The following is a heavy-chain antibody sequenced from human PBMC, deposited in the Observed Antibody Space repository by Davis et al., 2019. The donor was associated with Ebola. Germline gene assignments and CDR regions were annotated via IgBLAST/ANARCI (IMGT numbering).Heavy chain of an antibody. CDR3: ASGDGRGSSYDMDV. CDR2: IKQDGGEK. V-gene: IGHV3-7*03. J-gene: IGHJ6*02. Sequence: GGSLRLSCAASGFTFSSYSMNWVRQAPGKGLEWVAIIKQDGGEKYYVDSVKGRFTISRDNAKNSLFLQMNSLRAEDTALYYCASGDGRGSSYDMDVWGQGTTVTVSS. CDR1: GFTFSSYS. D-gene: IGHD5-12*01.